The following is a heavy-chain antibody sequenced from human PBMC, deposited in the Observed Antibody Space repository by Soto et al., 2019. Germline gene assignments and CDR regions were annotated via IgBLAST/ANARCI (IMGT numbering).Heavy chain of an antibody. Sequence: ASVKVSCKASGYTFTGYYMHWVRQAPGQGLEWMGWINPNSGGTNYAQKFQGWVTMTRDTSISTAYMELSRLRSDDTAVYYCARDLYSGSDRRFDYWGQGTLVTVSS. J-gene: IGHJ4*02. V-gene: IGHV1-2*04. D-gene: IGHD1-26*01. CDR1: GYTFTGYY. CDR2: INPNSGGT. CDR3: ARDLYSGSDRRFDY.